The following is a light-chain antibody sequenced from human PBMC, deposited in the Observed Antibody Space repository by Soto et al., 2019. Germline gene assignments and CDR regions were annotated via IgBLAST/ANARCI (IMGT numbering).Light chain of an antibody. CDR1: SSNIGAGYD. J-gene: IGLJ1*01. CDR3: QSYDSSLSAF. V-gene: IGLV1-40*01. CDR2: GNS. Sequence: VLTQPPSVSGAPGQRVTISCTGSSSNIGAGYDVHWYQQLPGTAPKLLIYGNSNRPSGVPDRFSGSKSGTSASLAITGLQAEDEADYYCQSYDSSLSAFFGTGTKVTVL.